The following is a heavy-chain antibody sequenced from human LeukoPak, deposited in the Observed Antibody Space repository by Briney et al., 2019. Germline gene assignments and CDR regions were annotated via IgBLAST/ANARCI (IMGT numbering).Heavy chain of an antibody. J-gene: IGHJ5*02. CDR3: AGQSRLGYCSGGSCYSQPFDP. CDR2: IRGDGGEK. Sequence: GGSLRLSCAASGFTFSTYWMNWFRQTPGKGLEWVAKIRGDGGEKDHVASVKGRFTISRDNAKNSLYLQMNSLRVEDTAVYYCAGQSRLGYCSGGSCYSQPFDPWGQGTLVTVSP. D-gene: IGHD2-15*01. CDR1: GFTFSTYW. V-gene: IGHV3-7*01.